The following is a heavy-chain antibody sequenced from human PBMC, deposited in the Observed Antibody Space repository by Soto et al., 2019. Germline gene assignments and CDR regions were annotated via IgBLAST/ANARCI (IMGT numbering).Heavy chain of an antibody. Sequence: GESLKVCGKGSGCSLTSYWIGWVRQMPGKGLEWMGRIDPSDSYTNYSPSFQGHVTISADKSISTAYLQWSSLKASDTAMYYCASSPRGYCSSTSCRELGNYYGMDVWGQGTTVTVSS. J-gene: IGHJ6*02. CDR3: ASSPRGYCSSTSCRELGNYYGMDV. V-gene: IGHV5-10-1*01. CDR1: GCSLTSYW. CDR2: IDPSDSYT. D-gene: IGHD2-2*01.